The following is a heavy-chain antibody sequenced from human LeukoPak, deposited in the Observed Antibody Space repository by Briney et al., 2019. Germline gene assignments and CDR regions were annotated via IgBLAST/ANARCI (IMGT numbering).Heavy chain of an antibody. CDR3: ARRTTTYYYGSGSYYTMYNWFDP. V-gene: IGHV1-2*02. CDR1: GYTFTGYY. CDR2: INPNSGGT. J-gene: IGHJ5*02. D-gene: IGHD3-10*01. Sequence: ASVKVSCKASGYTFTGYYMHWVRQAPGQGLEWMGWINPNSGGTNYAQKFQGRVTMTRDTSISTAYMELSRLRSDDTAVYYCARRTTTYYYGSGSYYTMYNWFDPWGQGTLVTVSS.